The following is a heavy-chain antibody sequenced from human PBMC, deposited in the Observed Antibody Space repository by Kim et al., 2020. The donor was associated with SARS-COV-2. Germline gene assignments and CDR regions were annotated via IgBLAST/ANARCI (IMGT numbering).Heavy chain of an antibody. CDR1: GGSFSGYY. CDR3: ARGKITSRLHIGYMDV. D-gene: IGHD2-21*01. V-gene: IGHV4-34*01. Sequence: SETLSLTCAVYGGSFSGYYWSWIRQPPGKGLEWIGEINHSGSTNYNPSLKSRVTISVDTSKNQFSLKLSSVTAADTAVYYCARGKITSRLHIGYMDVWG. J-gene: IGHJ6*03. CDR2: INHSGST.